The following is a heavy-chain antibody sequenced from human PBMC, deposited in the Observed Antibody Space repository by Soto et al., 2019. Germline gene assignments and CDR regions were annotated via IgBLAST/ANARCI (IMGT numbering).Heavy chain of an antibody. J-gene: IGHJ4*02. V-gene: IGHV3-23*01. Sequence: GGSLRLSCAASGFTFSSYAMSWVRQAPGKGLEWVSAISGSGSSTYYADSVKGRFTISRDNSKNTLYLQMNSLRAEDTAVYYCAKDPYINYDILTGYYTAPDYWGQGTLVTVSS. CDR2: ISGSGSST. D-gene: IGHD3-9*01. CDR1: GFTFSSYA. CDR3: AKDPYINYDILTGYYTAPDY.